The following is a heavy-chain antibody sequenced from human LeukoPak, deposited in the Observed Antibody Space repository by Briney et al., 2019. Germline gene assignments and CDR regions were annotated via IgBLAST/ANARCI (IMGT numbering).Heavy chain of an antibody. J-gene: IGHJ4*02. Sequence: ASVKVSCKASGGTFSSYTIAWVRQAPGQGLEWLGGIIPFFGTANYAQKFQGRVTITADESTSTAYMELSSLRSEDTAVYYCARLVDFWSGYATGGFDYWGQGTLVTVSS. CDR1: GGTFSSYT. CDR2: IIPFFGTA. D-gene: IGHD3-3*01. V-gene: IGHV1-69*13. CDR3: ARLVDFWSGYATGGFDY.